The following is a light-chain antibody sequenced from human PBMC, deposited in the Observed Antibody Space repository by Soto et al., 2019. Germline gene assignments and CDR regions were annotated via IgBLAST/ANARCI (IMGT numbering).Light chain of an antibody. Sequence: QTVVTQPPSVSGAPGQRVTISCTGSSSNIGAGHVVHWYQQFPGRAPNLLIYGSSNRPSGVPDRFSGSKSGTSASLGITGLQAEDEADYYCQSYDNTLSASVFGGGTKLTVL. CDR2: GSS. CDR3: QSYDNTLSASV. V-gene: IGLV1-40*01. J-gene: IGLJ2*01. CDR1: SSNIGAGHV.